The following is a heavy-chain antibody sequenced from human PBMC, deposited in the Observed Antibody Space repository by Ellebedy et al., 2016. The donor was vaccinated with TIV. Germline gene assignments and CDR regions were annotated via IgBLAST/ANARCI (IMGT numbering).Heavy chain of an antibody. J-gene: IGHJ4*02. CDR2: ISYIGTT. D-gene: IGHD3-22*01. V-gene: IGHV4-59*01. CDR3: ARALTKGITMMFDY. Sequence: MPSETLSLTCTVSGGSMAGYFWGWLRQPPGKGLEWIGYISYIGTTTYDPSLNGRATISIATSKKQFSLRLTSVTAADTAVYYCARALTKGITMMFDYWGQGTPVAVSS. CDR1: GGSMAGYF.